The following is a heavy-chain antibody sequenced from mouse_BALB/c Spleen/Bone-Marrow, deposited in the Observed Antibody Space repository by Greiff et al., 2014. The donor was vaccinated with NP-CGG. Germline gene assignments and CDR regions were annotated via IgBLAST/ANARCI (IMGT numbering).Heavy chain of an antibody. CDR2: ISYDGSN. CDR3: AREGGSRAY. Sequence: VQLQQSGPGLVKPSQSLSLTCSVTGYSITSGHYWNWIRQFPGNKLEWMGYISYDGSNNYNPSLKNRISITRDTSKNQFFLKLNSVTTEDTATYYCAREGGSRAYWGQGTLVTVSA. V-gene: IGHV3-6*02. J-gene: IGHJ3*01. CDR1: GYSITSGHY. D-gene: IGHD1-1*01.